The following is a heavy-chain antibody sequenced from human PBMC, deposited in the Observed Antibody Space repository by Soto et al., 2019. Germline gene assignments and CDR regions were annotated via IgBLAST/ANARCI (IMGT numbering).Heavy chain of an antibody. Sequence: SVKVSCKASGYAFTSYAMHWVRQAPGQRLEWMGWISADNGNTKYSQKFQGRVTMTTDTSTSTAYMELRSLRSDDTAVYYCARSYHNTAMAEVDYWGQGTLVTVSS. CDR2: ISADNGNT. V-gene: IGHV1-3*01. CDR1: GYAFTSYA. D-gene: IGHD5-18*01. CDR3: ARSYHNTAMAEVDY. J-gene: IGHJ4*02.